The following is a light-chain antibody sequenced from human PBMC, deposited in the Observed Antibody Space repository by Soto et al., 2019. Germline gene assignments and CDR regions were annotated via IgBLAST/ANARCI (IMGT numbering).Light chain of an antibody. CDR2: GNT. CDR1: SSNIGAGYD. Sequence: QAVVTQPPSVSGAPGQRVTICCTGSSSNIGAGYDVHWYQQLPGTAPKLLIYGNTNRPSGVPDRFSGSKSGTSASLAITGLQAEDEADYYCQSYDSSLSGPSFVFGTGTKLTVL. CDR3: QSYDSSLSGPSFV. J-gene: IGLJ1*01. V-gene: IGLV1-40*01.